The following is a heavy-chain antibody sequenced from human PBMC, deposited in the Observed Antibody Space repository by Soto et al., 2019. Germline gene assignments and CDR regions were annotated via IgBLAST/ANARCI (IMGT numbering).Heavy chain of an antibody. CDR3: AKKPYVSRSGWYVVY. Sequence: PGGSLRLSCAASGFTFSSYAMSWVRQAPGKGLEWVSAISGSGGSTYYADSVKGRFTISRDNSKNTLYLQMNSLRAEDTAVYYCAKKPYVSRSGWYVVYWGQGTLVTVSS. D-gene: IGHD6-19*01. J-gene: IGHJ4*02. V-gene: IGHV3-23*01. CDR2: ISGSGGST. CDR1: GFTFSSYA.